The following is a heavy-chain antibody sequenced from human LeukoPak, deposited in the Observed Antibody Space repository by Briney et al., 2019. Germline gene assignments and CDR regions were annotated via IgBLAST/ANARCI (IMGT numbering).Heavy chain of an antibody. CDR2: MKIKTEGGTA. CDR1: GFIFSDSW. V-gene: IGHV3-15*01. Sequence: GGSLRLSCAASGFIFSDSWMNWVRQAPGKGLEWVGRMKIKTEGGTADYAAPVKGRFTISRDDSKNTLYLQMNSLKIEDTAVYYCAIGSVTIPAPYFDFWGQGTLVTVSS. D-gene: IGHD3-3*01. CDR3: AIGSVTIPAPYFDF. J-gene: IGHJ4*02.